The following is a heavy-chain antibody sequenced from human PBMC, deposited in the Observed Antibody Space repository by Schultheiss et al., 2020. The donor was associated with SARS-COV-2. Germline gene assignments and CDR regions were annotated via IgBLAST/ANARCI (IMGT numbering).Heavy chain of an antibody. V-gene: IGHV3-30-3*01. J-gene: IGHJ4*02. CDR2: ISYDGSNK. CDR1: GFTFSSYA. Sequence: GGSLRLSCAASGFTFSSYAMHWVRQAPGKGLEWVAVISYDGSNKYYADSVKGRFTISRDNSKNTLYLQMNSLRAEDTAVYYCAKDGAGYSSDWGQGTLVTVSS. D-gene: IGHD6-19*01. CDR3: AKDGAGYSSD.